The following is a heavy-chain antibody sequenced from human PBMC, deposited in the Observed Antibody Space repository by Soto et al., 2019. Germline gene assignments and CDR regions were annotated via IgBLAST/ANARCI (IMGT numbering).Heavy chain of an antibody. CDR2: MNPNSGNT. J-gene: IGHJ6*02. CDR1: GYTFTSYD. CDR3: ASQGMLYYYYGMDV. V-gene: IGHV1-8*01. Sequence: ASVKASCKASGYTFTSYDINWVRQATGQGLEWMGWMNPNSGNTGYAQKFQGRVTMTRNTSISTAYMELSSLRSEDTAVYYCASQGMLYYYYGMDVWGQGTTVTVSS. D-gene: IGHD2-8*01.